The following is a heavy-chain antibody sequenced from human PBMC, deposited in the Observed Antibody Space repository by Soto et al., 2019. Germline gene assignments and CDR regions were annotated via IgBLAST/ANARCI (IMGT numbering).Heavy chain of an antibody. CDR3: ARGRVDTAMGPYGMDV. Sequence: KPSETLSLTCAVSGGSISSGGYSWSWIRQPPGKGLEWIGYIYHSGSTYYNPSLKSRVTISVDRSKNQFSLKLSSVTAADTAVYYCARGRVDTAMGPYGMDVWGQGTTVTVSS. V-gene: IGHV4-30-2*01. D-gene: IGHD5-18*01. CDR1: GGSISSGGYS. J-gene: IGHJ6*02. CDR2: IYHSGST.